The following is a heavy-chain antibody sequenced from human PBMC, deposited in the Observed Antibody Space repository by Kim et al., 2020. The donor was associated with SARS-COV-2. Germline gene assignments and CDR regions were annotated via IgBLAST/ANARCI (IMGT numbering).Heavy chain of an antibody. Sequence: VKGRFTIARDKSKNTLYVQMNSLRDEDTAVYYCAKGTIAVASGYYFGMDVWGQGTTVTVSS. J-gene: IGHJ6*02. D-gene: IGHD6-13*01. CDR3: AKGTIAVASGYYFGMDV. V-gene: IGHV3-23*01.